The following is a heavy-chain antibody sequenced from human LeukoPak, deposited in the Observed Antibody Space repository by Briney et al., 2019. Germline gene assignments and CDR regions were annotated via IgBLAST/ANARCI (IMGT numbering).Heavy chain of an antibody. Sequence: ASVKVSCKVSGYTLTELSMHWVRQAPGKGLEWMGGFDPEDGETIYAQKFQGRVTITADESTSTAYMELSSLRSEDTAVYYCARDKVGSSSWFERVPWFDPWGQGTLVTVSS. J-gene: IGHJ5*02. CDR3: ARDKVGSSSWFERVPWFDP. CDR2: FDPEDGET. D-gene: IGHD6-13*01. CDR1: GYTLTELS. V-gene: IGHV1-24*01.